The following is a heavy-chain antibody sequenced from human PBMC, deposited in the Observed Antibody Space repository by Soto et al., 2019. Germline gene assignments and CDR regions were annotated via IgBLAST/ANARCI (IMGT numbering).Heavy chain of an antibody. Sequence: QPPGRGLEWIGSIYHTGSTYYTPSLKSRVAIRVDTSRNQFYLKMLSVTAADTAVYFCARERVRDRNSPFPPRGQGTLVTVSS. J-gene: IGHJ1*01. CDR3: ARERVRDRNSPFPP. CDR2: IYHTGST. V-gene: IGHV4-30-4*01. D-gene: IGHD1-1*01.